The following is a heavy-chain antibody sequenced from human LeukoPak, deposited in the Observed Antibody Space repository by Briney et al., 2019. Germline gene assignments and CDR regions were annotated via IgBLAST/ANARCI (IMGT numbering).Heavy chain of an antibody. V-gene: IGHV3-53*01. CDR3: AKGGMIVVVSDAFDI. D-gene: IGHD3-22*01. CDR2: IYSGGST. J-gene: IGHJ3*02. Sequence: GGSLRLSCAASGFTVSSNYMSWVRQAPGKGLEWVSVIYSGGSTYYADSVKGRFTISRDNSKNTLYLQMNSLRAEDTAVYYCAKGGMIVVVSDAFDIWGQGTMVTVSS. CDR1: GFTVSSNY.